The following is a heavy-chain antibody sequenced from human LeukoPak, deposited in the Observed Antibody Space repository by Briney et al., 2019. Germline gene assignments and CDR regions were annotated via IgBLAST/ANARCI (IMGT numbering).Heavy chain of an antibody. CDR1: GFSFSGSA. CDR2: IRSKANSYAT. Sequence: GGSLRLSCAASGFSFSGSAMHWVRQASGKGLEWVGRIRSKANSYATAYAASVKGRFTISRDDSKNTAYLQMNSLRAEDTAIYFCGKGFWGGVTTTYFDYWGQGNLVTVSS. D-gene: IGHD3-16*01. V-gene: IGHV3-73*01. J-gene: IGHJ4*02. CDR3: GKGFWGGVTTTYFDY.